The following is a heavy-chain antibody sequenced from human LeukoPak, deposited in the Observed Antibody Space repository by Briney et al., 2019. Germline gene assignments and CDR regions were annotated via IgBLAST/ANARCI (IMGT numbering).Heavy chain of an antibody. D-gene: IGHD1-26*01. V-gene: IGHV4-34*01. J-gene: IGHJ4*02. CDR1: GGSFSSYY. CDR3: ARADSGSYYVDY. CDR2: INHSGST. Sequence: PSETLSLTCAVYGGSFSSYYWSWIRQPPGKGLEWIGEINHSGSTNYNPSLKSRVTISVDTSKNQFSLKLSSVTAADTAVYYCARADSGSYYVDYWGQGTLVTVSS.